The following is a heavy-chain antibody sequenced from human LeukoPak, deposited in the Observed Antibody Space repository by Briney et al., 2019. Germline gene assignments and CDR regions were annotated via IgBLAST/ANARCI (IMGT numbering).Heavy chain of an antibody. Sequence: SGGSLRLSCAASGFTFSSYSINWVRQAPGKGLEWVSSISSGGTFMYYADSVKGRFTISIDNAKKSVFLQMNSLRAEDSAVYYCAREPTGDYWGQGMLVTVSS. CDR3: AREPTGDY. D-gene: IGHD1-1*01. CDR2: ISSGGTFM. CDR1: GFTFSSYS. J-gene: IGHJ4*02. V-gene: IGHV3-21*01.